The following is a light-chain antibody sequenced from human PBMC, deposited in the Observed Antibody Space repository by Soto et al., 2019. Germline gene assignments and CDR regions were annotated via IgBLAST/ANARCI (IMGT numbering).Light chain of an antibody. CDR1: QSISSW. V-gene: IGKV1-5*01. Sequence: DIQMTQSPSTLSASVGDRVTITCRASQSISSWLVWYQQKPGKAPKLLIYDASSLESGVPSRFSGSGSGTEFTLPISSLQPDDFATYYCQQYNSYSQAFGQGTKVEIK. CDR2: DAS. J-gene: IGKJ1*01. CDR3: QQYNSYSQA.